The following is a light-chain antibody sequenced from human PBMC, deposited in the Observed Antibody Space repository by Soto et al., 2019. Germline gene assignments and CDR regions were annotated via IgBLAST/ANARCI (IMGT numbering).Light chain of an antibody. V-gene: IGKV2-28*01. Sequence: DIVVTQSPLSLPVTPGEPASNSCRSSQSLLHSNGYNYLDWYLQKPGQSPQLLIYLGSNRASGVPDRFSGSGSGTDFTLKITRVEAEDAGVYYCMQALETWTFGQGTKVEIK. CDR2: LGS. J-gene: IGKJ1*01. CDR1: QSLLHSNGYNY. CDR3: MQALETWT.